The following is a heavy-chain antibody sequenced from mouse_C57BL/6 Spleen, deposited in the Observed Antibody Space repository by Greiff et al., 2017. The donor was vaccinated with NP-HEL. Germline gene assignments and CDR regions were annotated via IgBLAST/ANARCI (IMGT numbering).Heavy chain of an antibody. CDR2: INPNNGGT. CDR1: GYTFTDYY. V-gene: IGHV1-26*01. CDR3: ASVRWYFDV. Sequence: EVQLQQSGPELVKPGASVKISCKASGYTFTDYYMNWVKQSHGKSLEWIGDINPNNGGTSYNQKFKGKATLTVDKSSSTAYMELRSLTSEDSAVYYCASVRWYFDVWGTGTTVTVSS. J-gene: IGHJ1*03.